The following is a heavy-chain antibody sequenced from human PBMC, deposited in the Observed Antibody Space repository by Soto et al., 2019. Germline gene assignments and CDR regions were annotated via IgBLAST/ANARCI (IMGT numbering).Heavy chain of an antibody. CDR1: GFTPSGRS. V-gene: IGHV3-74*01. CDR3: ARGWFGPDV. J-gene: IGHJ6*04. CDR2: IDNAGTDS. D-gene: IGHD3-10*01. Sequence: EVQLVESGGGLVQPGGSLRLSCAASGFTPSGRSMHWVRQAPGKGLVWVSGIDNAGTDSTYADSVKGRFTSSRENAKNMLYLQMNSLRVEDTAVYYCARGWFGPDVWGKGTTVTVSS.